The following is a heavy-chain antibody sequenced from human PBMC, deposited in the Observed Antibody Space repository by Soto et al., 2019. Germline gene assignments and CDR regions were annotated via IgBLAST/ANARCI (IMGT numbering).Heavy chain of an antibody. V-gene: IGHV4-4*01. J-gene: IGHJ4*02. Sequence: QVQLQESGPGLVKPSGTLSLTCSVSGYSVTNDNWWSWLRQPPGRGLEWIAEIYHGGNTNYRPSLRSRVTISKDKSNCQFSINRVSVTAADTAVYCCASEGGGGNSWGQGILVTVSS. CDR1: GYSVTNDNW. CDR2: IYHGGNT. D-gene: IGHD3-16*01. CDR3: ASEGGGGNS.